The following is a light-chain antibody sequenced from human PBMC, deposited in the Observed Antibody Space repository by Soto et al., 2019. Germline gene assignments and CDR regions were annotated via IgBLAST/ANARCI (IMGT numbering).Light chain of an antibody. CDR3: QQTFSNLIS. J-gene: IGKJ4*01. Sequence: IQLTQSPSSLSASAGDRVTIACRASESISNYLNWYQLKPGEAPKVLIYSASTLRGGVPSRFSGTRSGTEFTLTISSLQPEDVATYFCQQTFSNLISFGGGTKVEIK. V-gene: IGKV1-39*01. CDR1: ESISNY. CDR2: SAS.